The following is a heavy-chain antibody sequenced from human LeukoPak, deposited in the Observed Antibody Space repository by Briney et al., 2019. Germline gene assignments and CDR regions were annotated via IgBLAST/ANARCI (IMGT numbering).Heavy chain of an antibody. D-gene: IGHD2-21*01. J-gene: IGHJ4*02. Sequence: GGSLRLSCAASGFTFSSYSMNWVRQAPGKGLEWVSSISSSSSYIYYADSVKGRFTISRDNSKNTLYLQMNSLRAEDTAVYYCAKTPRYEHFDYWGQGTLVTVSS. CDR3: AKTPRYEHFDY. CDR2: ISSSSSYI. CDR1: GFTFSSYS. V-gene: IGHV3-21*01.